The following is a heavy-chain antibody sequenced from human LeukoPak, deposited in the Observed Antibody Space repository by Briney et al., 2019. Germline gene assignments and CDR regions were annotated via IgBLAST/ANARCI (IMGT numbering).Heavy chain of an antibody. D-gene: IGHD5-18*01. CDR1: GFTFSSYW. CDR3: ARDSIQLWFSYYFDY. V-gene: IGHV3-7*01. Sequence: HPGGSLRLSCAASGFTFSSYWMSWVRQAPGKGLEWVANIKQDGSEKYYVDSVKGRFTISRDNAKNSLYLQMNSLRAEDTAVYYCARDSIQLWFSYYFDYWGQGTLVTVSA. CDR2: IKQDGSEK. J-gene: IGHJ4*02.